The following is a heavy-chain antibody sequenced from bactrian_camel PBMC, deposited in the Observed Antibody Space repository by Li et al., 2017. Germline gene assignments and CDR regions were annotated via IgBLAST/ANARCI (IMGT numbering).Heavy chain of an antibody. CDR1: GFTFSAYA. CDR3: AADPDGSGWSAEFGY. CDR2: ISGGTSAT. Sequence: VQLVESGGGLVQPGGSLRLSCAASGFTFSAYAMSWVRQAPGKELEWVSAISGGTSATYYTDSVKGRFTISRDNAKNTLVLHLSSLKADDTAIYYCAADPDGSGWSAEFGYWGRGTQVTVS. J-gene: IGHJ6*01. V-gene: IGHV3S31*01. D-gene: IGHD6*01.